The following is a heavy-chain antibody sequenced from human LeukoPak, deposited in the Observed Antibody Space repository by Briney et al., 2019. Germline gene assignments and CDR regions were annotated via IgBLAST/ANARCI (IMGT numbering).Heavy chain of an antibody. Sequence: ASVKVSCKASGYTFTSYGISWVRQAPGQGLEWMGWIGAYNGNTGYAQKFQGRVTITRNTSISTAYMELRSLRSDDTAVYYCARDILWFGDPEAFDIWGQGTMVTVSS. D-gene: IGHD3-10*01. CDR1: GYTFTSYG. CDR2: IGAYNGNT. V-gene: IGHV1-18*01. CDR3: ARDILWFGDPEAFDI. J-gene: IGHJ3*02.